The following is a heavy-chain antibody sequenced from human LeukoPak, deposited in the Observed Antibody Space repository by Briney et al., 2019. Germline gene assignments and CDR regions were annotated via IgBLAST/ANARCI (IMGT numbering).Heavy chain of an antibody. Sequence: GVSLTLSCAASGFNFRSYWMHWVRQGPAKGLMWVSLIKRYASITIYADSVKGRFTFSRDHAKNTVDLQLNSLRAEDTAVYFCARGHSSGNSYDAFDMWGQGTKVTVSS. CDR2: IKRYASIT. V-gene: IGHV3-74*01. J-gene: IGHJ3*02. CDR3: ARGHSSGNSYDAFDM. D-gene: IGHD1-26*01. CDR1: GFNFRSYW.